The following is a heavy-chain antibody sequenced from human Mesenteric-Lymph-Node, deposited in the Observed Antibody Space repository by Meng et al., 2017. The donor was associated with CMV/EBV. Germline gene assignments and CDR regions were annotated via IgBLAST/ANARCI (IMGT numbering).Heavy chain of an antibody. CDR3: ASSKERSSQNYDFWSGYYSSYYYYYGMDV. CDR2: ISYDGSNK. J-gene: IGHJ6*02. D-gene: IGHD3-3*01. CDR1: GFTSNSYA. V-gene: IGHV3-30-3*02. Sequence: GESLKISCAASGFTSNSYAMHWVRQAPGKGLEWVAVISYDGSNKYYADSVKGRFTISRDNSKNTLYLQMNSLRAEDTAVYYCASSKERSSQNYDFWSGYYSSYYYYYGMDVWGQGTTVTVSS.